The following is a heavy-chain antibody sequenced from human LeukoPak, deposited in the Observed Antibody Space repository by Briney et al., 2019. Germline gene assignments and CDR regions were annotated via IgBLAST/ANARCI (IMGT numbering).Heavy chain of an antibody. J-gene: IGHJ4*02. D-gene: IGHD3-10*01. CDR3: ARVRFGEVSY. V-gene: IGHV3-48*01. CDR2: ISSSSSTT. Sequence: GGSLRLSCVASEFTFSSYSMNWVRQAPGKGLEWVSYISSSSSTTYYADSVKGRFTISRDNAKKSLYLQMNSLGAEDTAVYYCARVRFGEVSYWGQGTLVTVSS. CDR1: EFTFSSYS.